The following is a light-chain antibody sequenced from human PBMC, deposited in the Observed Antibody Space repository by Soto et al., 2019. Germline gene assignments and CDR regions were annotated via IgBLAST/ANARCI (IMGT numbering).Light chain of an antibody. J-gene: IGLJ3*02. CDR2: LNSDGSH. V-gene: IGLV4-69*01. CDR3: QTWGTGIQV. CDR1: SGHSSYA. Sequence: QLVLTQSPSASASLGASVKLTCTLSSGHSSYAIAWHQQQPEKGPRYLMKLNSDGSHSKGDGIPDRFSGSSSGAVRYLTISSLQSEDEADYYCQTWGTGIQVFGGGTKLT.